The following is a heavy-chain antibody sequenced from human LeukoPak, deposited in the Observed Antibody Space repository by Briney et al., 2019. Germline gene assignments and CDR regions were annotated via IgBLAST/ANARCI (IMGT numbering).Heavy chain of an antibody. D-gene: IGHD3-16*01. CDR2: INHSGST. CDR3: ASLRRGELYSLGY. Sequence: SETLSLTCAVYGGSFSGYYRSWIRHPPGKGLEWIGEINHSGSTNYNPYLKSRVTISVDTSKNQFSLKLRSVTAADTAVYYCASLRRGELYSLGYWGQGTLVTVSS. CDR1: GGSFSGYY. V-gene: IGHV4-34*01. J-gene: IGHJ4*02.